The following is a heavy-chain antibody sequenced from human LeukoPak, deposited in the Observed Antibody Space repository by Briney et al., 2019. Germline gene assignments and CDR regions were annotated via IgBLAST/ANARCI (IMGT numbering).Heavy chain of an antibody. V-gene: IGHV4-38-2*01. CDR3: AEALDYGGNSGAFDI. D-gene: IGHD4-23*01. CDR2: IYHSGST. Sequence: PSETLSLTCAVSGYSISSGYYGGWIRQPPGKGLEWIGSIYHSGSTYYNPSLKSRVTISVDTSKNQFSLKLSSVTAADTAVYYCAEALDYGGNSGAFDIWGQGTMVTVSS. J-gene: IGHJ3*02. CDR1: GYSISSGYY.